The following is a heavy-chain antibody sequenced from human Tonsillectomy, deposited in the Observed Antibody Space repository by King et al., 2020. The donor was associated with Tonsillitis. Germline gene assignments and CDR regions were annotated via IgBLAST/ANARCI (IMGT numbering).Heavy chain of an antibody. J-gene: IGHJ6*02. V-gene: IGHV3-53*01. D-gene: IGHD1-14*01. CDR1: GFTVSDNF. Sequence: VQLVESGGGLIQPGGSLRLSCAASGFTVSDNFMNWVRQAPGKGLEWVSVIQSGGNTYYADSVKGRFTISRDNSKNTLFLQMNSLRAEDTAVYYCARDLRKTGYFYYGMDVWGQGTSATVSS. CDR3: ARDLRKTGYFYYGMDV. CDR2: IQSGGNT.